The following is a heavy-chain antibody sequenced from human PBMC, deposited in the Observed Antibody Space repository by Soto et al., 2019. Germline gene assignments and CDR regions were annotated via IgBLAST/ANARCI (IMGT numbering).Heavy chain of an antibody. Sequence: SGPTLVNPTQTRTLPCTLSGISLRTSGADLGWIRRTPGKALEWLALVYWNDDKHYRPSLKSRLTITKDTSKHQAIRTMTNVEPVDTATYYCARGVATLPVFAFDIWGQGTEVTVSS. CDR3: ARGVATLPVFAFDI. V-gene: IGHV2-5*01. D-gene: IGHD1-1*01. CDR1: GISLRTSGAD. CDR2: VYWNDDK. J-gene: IGHJ3*02.